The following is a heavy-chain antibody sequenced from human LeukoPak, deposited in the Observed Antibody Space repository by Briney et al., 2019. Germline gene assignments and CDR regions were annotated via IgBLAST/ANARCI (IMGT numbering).Heavy chain of an antibody. J-gene: IGHJ6*03. CDR1: GGSFSSYY. CDR3: ARHPRYYYYYMDV. V-gene: IGHV4-4*09. CDR2: IYTSGST. Sequence: SETLSLTCAVSGGSFSSYYWSWIRQPPGKGLEWIGYIYTSGSTNYNPSLKSRVTISVDTSKNQFSLKLSSVTAADTAVYYCARHPRYYYYYMDVWGKGTTVTVSS.